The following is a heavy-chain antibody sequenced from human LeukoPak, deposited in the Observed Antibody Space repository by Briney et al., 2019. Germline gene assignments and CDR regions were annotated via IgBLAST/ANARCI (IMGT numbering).Heavy chain of an antibody. CDR3: ARGQGATVPQVGKNWFDP. V-gene: IGHV4-34*01. CDR2: VNESGGT. J-gene: IGHJ5*02. D-gene: IGHD1-26*01. CDR1: IDSFSNYH. Sequence: SETLSLTCTVYIDSFSNYHWNWIRQTPAKGMEWIGEVNESGGTNISPSLRSRVILSVDTSKNQFSLKLISVTVADTAIYYCARGQGATVPQVGKNWFDPWGQGTLVTVSS.